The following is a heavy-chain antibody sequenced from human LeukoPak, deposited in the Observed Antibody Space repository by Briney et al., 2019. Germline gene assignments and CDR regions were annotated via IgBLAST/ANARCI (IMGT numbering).Heavy chain of an antibody. CDR3: ARSGYYYDSSGYYLDY. J-gene: IGHJ4*02. V-gene: IGHV3-11*04. CDR2: ISSSGSTI. CDR1: GFTFSDYY. D-gene: IGHD3-22*01. Sequence: GGSLRLSCAASGFTFSDYYMSWIRQAPGKGLEWVSYISSSGSTIYYADSAKGRSTISRDNAKNSLYLQMNSLRAEDTAVYYCARSGYYYDSSGYYLDYWGQGTLVTVSS.